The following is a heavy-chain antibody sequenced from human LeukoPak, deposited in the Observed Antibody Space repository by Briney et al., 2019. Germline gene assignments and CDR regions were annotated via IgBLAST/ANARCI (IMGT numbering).Heavy chain of an antibody. CDR3: ARGGSDYYDSSGYYFDS. Sequence: SETLSLTCTVSGGSISSSSYYWGWIRQPPGKGLEWIGSIYYSGSTYYNPSLKSRVTISVDTSKNQFSLKLSSVTAADTAVYYCARGGSDYYDSSGYYFDSWGQGTLVTVSS. D-gene: IGHD3-22*01. CDR2: IYYSGST. J-gene: IGHJ4*02. V-gene: IGHV4-39*07. CDR1: GGSISSSSYY.